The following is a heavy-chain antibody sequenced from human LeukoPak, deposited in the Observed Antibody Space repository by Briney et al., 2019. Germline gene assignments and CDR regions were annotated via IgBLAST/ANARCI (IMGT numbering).Heavy chain of an antibody. Sequence: GASVKVSCKASGYTFTGYYIHWVRQAPGQGLEWMGWINPNSNGTNYAQKFQGRVTVTRDTSISTAYMELSSLRSDDTAVYYCAREKTIFGVVKGFDIWGQGTIVTVSS. J-gene: IGHJ3*02. CDR3: AREKTIFGVVKGFDI. V-gene: IGHV1-2*02. D-gene: IGHD3-3*01. CDR1: GYTFTGYY. CDR2: INPNSNGT.